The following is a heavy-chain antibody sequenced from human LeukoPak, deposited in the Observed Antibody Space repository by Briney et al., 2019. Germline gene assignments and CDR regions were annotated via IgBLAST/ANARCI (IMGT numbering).Heavy chain of an antibody. CDR2: IYYSGST. Sequence: SETLSLTCTVSGGSISSYYWSWIRQPPGKGLEWIGYIYYSGSTNYNPSLKSRVTISVDTSKNQFSLKLSSVTAADTAVYYCARGRSKRRDYDFWSGYPHREGYYYYMDVWGKGTTVTVSS. CDR3: ARGRSKRRDYDFWSGYPHREGYYYYMDV. CDR1: GGSISSYY. J-gene: IGHJ6*03. D-gene: IGHD3-3*01. V-gene: IGHV4-59*12.